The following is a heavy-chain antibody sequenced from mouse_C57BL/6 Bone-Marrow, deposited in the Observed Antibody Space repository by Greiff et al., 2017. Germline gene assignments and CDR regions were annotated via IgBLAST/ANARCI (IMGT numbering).Heavy chain of an antibody. J-gene: IGHJ1*03. CDR1: GYTFTSYW. Sequence: QVQLQQPGAELVKPGASVKLSCKASGYTFTSYWMHWVKQRPGQGLEWIGMIHPNSGSTNYNEKFKRKATLTVDKSSSTAYMQLSSLTSEDAAVYYCARSRYGPWYFDVWGTGTTVTVSS. CDR2: IHPNSGST. D-gene: IGHD2-10*02. V-gene: IGHV1-64*01. CDR3: ARSRYGPWYFDV.